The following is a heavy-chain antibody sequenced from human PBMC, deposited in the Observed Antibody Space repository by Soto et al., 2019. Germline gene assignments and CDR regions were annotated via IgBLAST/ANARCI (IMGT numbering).Heavy chain of an antibody. CDR2: IFYSGRT. V-gene: IGHV4-39*01. Sequence: SATLSLTCTCSGGSLSRTRYYLGWVRPPPGKGLELIGDIFYSGRTYYNPSLKSRVTISVDTSKEQFSLNLTSVTAADTAVYFCAGRTVTIAAASHGRSNLFDPWAPGTRVTVS. D-gene: IGHD3-3*01. J-gene: IGHJ5*02. CDR3: AGRTVTIAAASHGRSNLFDP. CDR1: GGSLSRTRYY.